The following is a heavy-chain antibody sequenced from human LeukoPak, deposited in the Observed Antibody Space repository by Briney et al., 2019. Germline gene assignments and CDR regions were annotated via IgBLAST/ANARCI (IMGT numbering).Heavy chain of an antibody. CDR3: ARGMNSYGPFDY. Sequence: PSETLSLTCTVSGGSISNYYWSWLRQPPGKGLEWVGYIYYSGSTNYNPSLKSRVTISVDTSKNQFSLKLSSVTAADTAVYYCARGMNSYGPFDYWGQGTLVTVSS. V-gene: IGHV4-59*12. CDR2: IYYSGST. CDR1: GGSISNYY. D-gene: IGHD5-18*01. J-gene: IGHJ4*02.